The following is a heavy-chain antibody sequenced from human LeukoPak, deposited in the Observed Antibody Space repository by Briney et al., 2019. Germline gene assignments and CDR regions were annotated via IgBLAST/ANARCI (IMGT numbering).Heavy chain of an antibody. J-gene: IGHJ4*02. V-gene: IGHV4-34*01. D-gene: IGHD4-17*01. Sequence: SETLSLTCAVYGVSFSNYYLSWVRQPPGKGLEWIGEITHHGETHYNPSLKTRVTISVDTSKNQFSLRLSSVAATDTAVYYCAPILGDYSDFDSWGQGTLVSVSS. CDR3: APILGDYSDFDS. CDR2: ITHHGET. CDR1: GVSFSNYY.